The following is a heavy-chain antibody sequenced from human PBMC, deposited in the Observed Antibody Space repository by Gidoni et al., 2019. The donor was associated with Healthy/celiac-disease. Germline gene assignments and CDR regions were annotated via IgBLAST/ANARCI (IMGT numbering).Heavy chain of an antibody. V-gene: IGHV3-23*01. CDR1: GLTFSSYA. Sequence: TASGLTFSSYAMSWVRQAPGKGLEWVSAISGSGGSTYYADSVKGRFTISRDNSKNTLYLQMNSLRAEDTAVYYCAKDTRQQLVRGYFDYWGQGTLVTVSS. J-gene: IGHJ4*02. CDR2: ISGSGGST. CDR3: AKDTRQQLVRGYFDY. D-gene: IGHD6-13*01.